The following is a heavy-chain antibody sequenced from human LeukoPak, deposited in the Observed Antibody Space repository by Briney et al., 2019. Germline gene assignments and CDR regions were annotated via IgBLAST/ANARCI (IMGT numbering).Heavy chain of an antibody. J-gene: IGHJ5*02. CDR3: ARDLVVRGLRPNWFDP. D-gene: IGHD3-10*01. Sequence: APVKVSCKASGYTFTSYGISWVRQAPGQGLEWMGWISAYNGNTNYAQKLQGRVTMTTDTSTSTAYMELRSLRSDDTAVYYCARDLVVRGLRPNWFDPWGQGTLVTVSS. CDR2: ISAYNGNT. CDR1: GYTFTSYG. V-gene: IGHV1-18*01.